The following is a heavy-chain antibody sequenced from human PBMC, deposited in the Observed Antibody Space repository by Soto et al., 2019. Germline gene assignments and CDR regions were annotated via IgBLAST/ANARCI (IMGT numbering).Heavy chain of an antibody. V-gene: IGHV3-74*01. CDR2: INAFGSTT. Sequence: EVQLVESGGGLVQPGGSLRLSCAASGFTFSDYWIHWVRQVPGKGLVWVSRINAFGSTTNYADSVRGRFAISSDNADNTVYLQISSLRVEDTAVYYCVRGALYAYYVEYWGQGTLVTVSS. CDR3: VRGALYAYYVEY. CDR1: GFTFSDYW. D-gene: IGHD3-16*01. J-gene: IGHJ4*02.